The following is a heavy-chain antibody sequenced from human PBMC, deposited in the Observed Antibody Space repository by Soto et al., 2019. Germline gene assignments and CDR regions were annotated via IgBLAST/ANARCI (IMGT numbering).Heavy chain of an antibody. J-gene: IGHJ3*02. CDR2: INPNSGDT. Sequence: ASVKVSCKASGYTFTGYDIHWGRQAPGQGLEWMGWINPNSGDTNYAQKFQGWVTMTRDTSITTAYMELSRLKSDDTAVYYCAREGGGIAAAGAGNDAFDIWGQGTMVTVSS. D-gene: IGHD6-13*01. CDR1: GYTFTGYD. V-gene: IGHV1-2*04. CDR3: AREGGGIAAAGAGNDAFDI.